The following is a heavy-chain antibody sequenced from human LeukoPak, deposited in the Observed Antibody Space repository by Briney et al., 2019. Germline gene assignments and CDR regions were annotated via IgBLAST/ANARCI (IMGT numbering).Heavy chain of an antibody. CDR1: GFTFSSYA. V-gene: IGHV3-30*02. J-gene: IGHJ4*02. CDR2: IRYDGSNK. CDR3: AKGRDIVVVPAAISYYFDY. Sequence: GGSLRLSWAVSGFTFSSYAMSWVRQAPGKGLEWVAVIRYDGSNKYYADSVKGRFTISRDNSKNTLYLQMNSLRAEDTAVYYCAKGRDIVVVPAAISYYFDYWGQGTLVTVSS. D-gene: IGHD2-2*01.